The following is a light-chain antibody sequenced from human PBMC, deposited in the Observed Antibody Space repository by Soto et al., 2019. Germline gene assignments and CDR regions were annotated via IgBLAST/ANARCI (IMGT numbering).Light chain of an antibody. CDR3: SSYTSSSTLFV. J-gene: IGLJ1*01. CDR2: DVS. CDR1: SSDVGGYNY. Sequence: QSALTQPASVSGSPGKSITISCTGTSSDVGGYNYVSWYQQHPGKAPKLMIYDVSNRPSGVSNRFSGSKSGNTASLTISGLQAEDEADYYCSSYTSSSTLFVFGTGTKLTGL. V-gene: IGLV2-14*01.